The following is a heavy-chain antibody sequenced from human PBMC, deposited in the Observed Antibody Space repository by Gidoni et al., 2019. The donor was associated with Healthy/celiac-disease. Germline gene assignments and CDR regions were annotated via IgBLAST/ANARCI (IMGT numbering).Heavy chain of an antibody. CDR3: ARAGLGYCSGGSCLDY. CDR1: TCGGYY. Sequence: TCGGYYWSWIRQHPGTGLEWIGYIYYSCSTYYNPSLKSRVTISVDKSKHQFSLKLSSVTAADTAVDYCARAGLGYCSGGSCLDYWGQGTLVTVSS. V-gene: IGHV4-31*02. J-gene: IGHJ4*02. CDR2: IYYSCST. D-gene: IGHD2-15*01.